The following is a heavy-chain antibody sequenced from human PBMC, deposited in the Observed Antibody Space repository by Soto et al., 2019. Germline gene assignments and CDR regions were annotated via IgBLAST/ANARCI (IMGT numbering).Heavy chain of an antibody. V-gene: IGHV1-8*01. CDR1: GYTFTSYD. D-gene: IGHD4-17*01. CDR2: MNPNSGNT. Sequence: ASVKVSCKASGYTFTSYDINWVRQATGQGLEWMGWMNPNSGNTGYAQKFQGRVTMTRNTSISTAYMELSSLRSEDTAVYYCARGLNPHIRYGDYYYYYYMDVWGKGTTVTVSS. J-gene: IGHJ6*03. CDR3: ARGLNPHIRYGDYYYYYYMDV.